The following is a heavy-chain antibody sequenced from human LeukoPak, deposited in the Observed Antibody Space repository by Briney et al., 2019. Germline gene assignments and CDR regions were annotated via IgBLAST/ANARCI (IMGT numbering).Heavy chain of an antibody. CDR1: GFALSSYA. D-gene: IGHD6-19*01. CDR3: ARDPIAVAGTGAFDI. J-gene: IGHJ3*02. V-gene: IGHV3-23*01. CDR2: IDGGGGRT. Sequence: PGGSLRLSCTASGFALSSYAMSWVRQAPGVGLEWVSAIDGGGGRTWHADSVRGRFTISRDNSKNTLYLQMNSLRAEDTAVYYCARDPIAVAGTGAFDIWGQGTMVTVSS.